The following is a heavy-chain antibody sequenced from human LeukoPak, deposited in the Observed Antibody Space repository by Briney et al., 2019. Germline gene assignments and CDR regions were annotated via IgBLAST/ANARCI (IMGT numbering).Heavy chain of an antibody. J-gene: IGHJ4*02. CDR1: GFTFSDYW. V-gene: IGHV3-7*01. D-gene: IGHD3-3*01. CDR3: ARATIFGVVSALGPLDS. CDR2: IKEDGSGT. Sequence: GGSLRLSCAASGFTFSDYWMTWVRQAPGRGLECMANIKEDGSGTYYLDSVEGRFTISRDNAKNSLYLQMNSLRAEDTAVYYCARATIFGVVSALGPLDSWGQGTLVTVSS.